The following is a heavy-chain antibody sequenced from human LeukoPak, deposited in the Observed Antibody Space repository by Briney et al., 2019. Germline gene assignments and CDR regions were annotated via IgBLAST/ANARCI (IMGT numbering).Heavy chain of an antibody. CDR1: GHSFSSDSF. Sequence: SETLSLTCGVSGHSFSSDSFWAWIRQPPGKGLEWIGSIHERGGTFYNPSLKSRVTISIDTSKNQFSLNVNSVTAADTAVYYCARASRPSNSWFDPWGQGTVVTVSS. CDR3: ARASRPSNSWFDP. J-gene: IGHJ5*02. D-gene: IGHD6-6*01. CDR2: IHERGGT. V-gene: IGHV4-38-2*01.